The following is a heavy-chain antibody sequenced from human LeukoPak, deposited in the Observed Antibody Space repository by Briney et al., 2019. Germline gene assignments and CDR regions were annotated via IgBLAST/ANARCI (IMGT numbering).Heavy chain of an antibody. CDR3: ARANRYDSSGYSADFDY. D-gene: IGHD3-22*01. CDR2: INPSDGST. Sequence: ASVKVSCKASGYTFTSYYMHWVRQAPGQGLEWMGKINPSDGSTRYAQKFQGRVTMTRDMSTSTVYMELSSLRSEDTAVYYCARANRYDSSGYSADFDYWGQGTLVTVSS. V-gene: IGHV1-46*01. CDR1: GYTFTSYY. J-gene: IGHJ4*02.